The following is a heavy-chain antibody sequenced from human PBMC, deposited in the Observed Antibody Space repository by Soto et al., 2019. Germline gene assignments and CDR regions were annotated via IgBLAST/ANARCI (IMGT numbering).Heavy chain of an antibody. J-gene: IGHJ6*03. V-gene: IGHV1-46*03. D-gene: IGHD3-3*01. CDR1: GYTFTSYY. CDR3: ARGSTIFGVPSPDYYYMDV. CDR2: INPSGGST. Sequence: QVQLVQSGAVVKKPGASVKVSCKASGYTFTSYYMHWVRQAPGQGLEWMGIINPSGGSTSYAQKFQGRVTMTRDTSTSTVYMELSSLRSEDTAVYYCARGSTIFGVPSPDYYYMDVWGKGTTVTVSS.